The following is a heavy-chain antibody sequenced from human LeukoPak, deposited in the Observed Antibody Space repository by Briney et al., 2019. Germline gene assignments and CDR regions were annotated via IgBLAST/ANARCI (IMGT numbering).Heavy chain of an antibody. J-gene: IGHJ4*02. V-gene: IGHV3-64D*06. CDR2: ISSNGGST. D-gene: IGHD6-19*01. Sequence: GGSLRLSCSASGLTFSSYAMHWVRQAPGKGLEYVSAISSNGGSTYYADSVKGRFTISRDNSKNTLYLQMSSLRAEDTAVYYCVKDAMQWPDYYFDYWGQGTLVTVSS. CDR3: VKDAMQWPDYYFDY. CDR1: GLTFSSYA.